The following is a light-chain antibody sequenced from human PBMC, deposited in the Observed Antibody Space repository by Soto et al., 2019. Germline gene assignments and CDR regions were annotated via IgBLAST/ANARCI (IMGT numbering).Light chain of an antibody. CDR1: QTIRSNY. CDR2: GAS. CDR3: QQYGSSTWT. J-gene: IGKJ1*01. Sequence: ETVLTQSPGTLSLSPGERATLSCRASQTIRSNYLSWYRQTPGQAPRLLIYGASNRATGIADRFSGSGSGTDFTLIISRLEPEDFALYDWQQYGSSTWTFVQGTKVEIK. V-gene: IGKV3-20*01.